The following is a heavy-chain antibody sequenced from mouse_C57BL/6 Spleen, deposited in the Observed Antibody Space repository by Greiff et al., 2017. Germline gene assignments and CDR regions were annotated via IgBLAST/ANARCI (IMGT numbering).Heavy chain of an antibody. CDR3: ARWGLRRIDY. V-gene: IGHV1-81*01. CDR2: IYPRSGNT. J-gene: IGHJ2*01. CDR1: GYTFTSYG. D-gene: IGHD2-13*01. Sequence: QVQLKESGAELARPGASVKLSCKASGYTFTSYGISWVKQRTGQGLEWIGEIYPRSGNTYYNEKFKGKATLTADKSSSTAYMELRSLTSEDSAVYFCARWGLRRIDYWGQGTTLTVSS.